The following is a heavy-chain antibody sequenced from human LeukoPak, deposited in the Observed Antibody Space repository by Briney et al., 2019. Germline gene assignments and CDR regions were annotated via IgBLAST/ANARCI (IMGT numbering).Heavy chain of an antibody. V-gene: IGHV1-2*02. Sequence: GASVKVSCKASGYAFTDFYIHWVRQAPGQGLEWMGWINPNSGGTTYAQKFQGRVTMTTDTSISTAYLELNGLRSDDTAVYYCARDLGYGSGSFSNWGQGAIVTVSS. J-gene: IGHJ4*02. CDR3: ARDLGYGSGSFSN. CDR2: INPNSGGT. CDR1: GYAFTDFY. D-gene: IGHD3-10*01.